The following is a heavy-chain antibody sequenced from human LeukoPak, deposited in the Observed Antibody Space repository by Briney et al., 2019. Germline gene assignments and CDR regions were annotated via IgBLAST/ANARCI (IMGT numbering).Heavy chain of an antibody. CDR1: GFTFSTYW. CDR2: INPDGSET. D-gene: IGHD3-10*01. Sequence: GGSLRLSCAASGFTFSTYWMHWVRQAPGKGLVWVSHINPDGSETNYADSVTGRFTISRDNVKNTLYLQMNSLRAEDTAVYYCARDPVRRDSYWGQGILVTVSS. CDR3: ARDPVRRDSY. V-gene: IGHV3-74*01. J-gene: IGHJ4*02.